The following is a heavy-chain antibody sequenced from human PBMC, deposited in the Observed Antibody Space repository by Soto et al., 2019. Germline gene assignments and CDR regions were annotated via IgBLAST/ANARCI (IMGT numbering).Heavy chain of an antibody. V-gene: IGHV3-9*01. CDR2: ISWNSDSI. CDR3: ASGRGYDILTGYYPYFDY. Sequence: EVQLVESGGGLAQPGRSLRLSCAASGFTFDDYAMHWVRQAPGKGLEWVSGISWNSDSIGYADSVKGRFTISRDNAKKSLYLQMNRLRAEDTALYYCASGRGYDILTGYYPYFDYWGQGTLVTVSS. J-gene: IGHJ4*02. CDR1: GFTFDDYA. D-gene: IGHD3-9*01.